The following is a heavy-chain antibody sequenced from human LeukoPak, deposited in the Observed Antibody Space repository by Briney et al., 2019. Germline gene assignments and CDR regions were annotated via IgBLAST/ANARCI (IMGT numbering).Heavy chain of an antibody. J-gene: IGHJ4*02. D-gene: IGHD2-15*01. Sequence: GGSPRLSCAASGFTVSSNYMSWVRQAPGKGLEWVSVIYSGGSTYHAASVKGRFIISRDNSNNTLYLQMNSLRAEDTAVYYCGVCSGGSCYFHFWGQGTLVTVSS. CDR2: IYSGGST. V-gene: IGHV3-66*01. CDR1: GFTVSSNY. CDR3: GVCSGGSCYFHF.